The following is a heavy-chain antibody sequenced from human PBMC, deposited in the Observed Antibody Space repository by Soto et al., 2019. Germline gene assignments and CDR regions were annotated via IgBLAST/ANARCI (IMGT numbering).Heavy chain of an antibody. D-gene: IGHD3-3*01. CDR1: GYTFTGYY. J-gene: IGHJ6*02. V-gene: IGHV1-2*02. Sequence: ASVKVSCKASGYTFTGYYMHCVRQAPGQGLEWMGWINPNSGGTNYAQKFQGRVTMTRDTSISTAYMELSRLRSDDTAVYYCARVKITISYYYYGMDVWGQGTTVTVSS. CDR3: ARVKITISYYYYGMDV. CDR2: INPNSGGT.